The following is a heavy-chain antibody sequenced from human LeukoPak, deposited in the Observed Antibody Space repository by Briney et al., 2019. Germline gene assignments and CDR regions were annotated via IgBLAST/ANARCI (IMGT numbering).Heavy chain of an antibody. CDR3: ARADPYGGNSADDY. V-gene: IGHV4-34*01. J-gene: IGHJ4*02. CDR2: INHSGST. Sequence: SETLSLTCAVYGGSFSGYYWSWIRQPPGKGLEWIGEINHSGSTNYNPSLKSRVTISVDTSKNQFSLKLSSVTAADTAVYYCARADPYGGNSADDYWGQGTLVTVSS. D-gene: IGHD4-23*01. CDR1: GGSFSGYY.